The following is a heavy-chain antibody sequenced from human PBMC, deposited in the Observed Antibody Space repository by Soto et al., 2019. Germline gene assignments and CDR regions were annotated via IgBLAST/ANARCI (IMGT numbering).Heavy chain of an antibody. D-gene: IGHD6-13*01. CDR1: GFTFSSYW. V-gene: IGHV3-7*04. Sequence: GGSLRLSCAASGFTFSSYWMSWVRQAPGKGLEWVANIKQDGSEKYYVDSVKGRFTISRDNAKNSLYLQMNSLRAEDTAVYYCGGGRRRGIAAAGATFWGQGTLVTVSS. J-gene: IGHJ4*02. CDR3: GGGRRRGIAAAGATF. CDR2: IKQDGSEK.